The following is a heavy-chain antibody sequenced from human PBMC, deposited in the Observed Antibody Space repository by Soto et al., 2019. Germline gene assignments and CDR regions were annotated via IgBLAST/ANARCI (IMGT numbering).Heavy chain of an antibody. CDR2: IDHSGYT. D-gene: IGHD3-3*01. CDR1: GRSFSGYY. J-gene: IGHJ5*01. Sequence: SETLSLTCAVYGRSFSGYYWNWIRQPPGKGLEWIGEIDHSGYTNYNPSLKSRVTISVDTSKNQFSLRLTSVTAADTAVYYCARVRDWFDSWGQGTLVTVSS. V-gene: IGHV4-34*01. CDR3: ARVRDWFDS.